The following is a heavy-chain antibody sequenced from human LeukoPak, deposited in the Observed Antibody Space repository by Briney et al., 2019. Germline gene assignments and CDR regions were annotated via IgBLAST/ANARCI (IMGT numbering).Heavy chain of an antibody. Sequence: PGGSLRLSCAASGFTFSSYSMNWVRQAPGKGLERVSVISGTSSYIYYADSVKGRFTISRDNAKNSLYLQMNSLRAEDTAAYYCARGPYSSSWSEFDYWGQGTLVTVSS. D-gene: IGHD6-13*01. J-gene: IGHJ4*02. CDR2: ISGTSSYI. CDR1: GFTFSSYS. V-gene: IGHV3-21*01. CDR3: ARGPYSSSWSEFDY.